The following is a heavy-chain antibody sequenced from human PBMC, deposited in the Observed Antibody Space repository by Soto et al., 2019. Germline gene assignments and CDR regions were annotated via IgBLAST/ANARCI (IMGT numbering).Heavy chain of an antibody. Sequence: QGQLVQSGAEVKKPGASVTVSCKASGYSFTNYYMHWVRQAPGQGLEWMGDINPSDGTTRYAEKFQGRLTMTRDTCTSTVYMELTSLKSDDTAVFYCAGDSLGRFTGRGYWGQGTLVTVSS. J-gene: IGHJ4*02. V-gene: IGHV1-46*01. CDR1: GYSFTNYY. CDR3: AGDSLGRFTGRGY. CDR2: INPSDGTT. D-gene: IGHD3-16*01.